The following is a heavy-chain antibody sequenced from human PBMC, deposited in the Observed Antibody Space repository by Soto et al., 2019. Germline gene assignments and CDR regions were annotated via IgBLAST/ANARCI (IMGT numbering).Heavy chain of an antibody. CDR3: AKDRPSRNSGYDFEADY. D-gene: IGHD5-12*01. CDR2: ITDTGGDT. V-gene: IGHV3-23*01. CDR1: GIPFGSRA. J-gene: IGHJ4*02. Sequence: PGGSLRLSCVASGIPFGSRAMSWVRKAPGEGLEWVSTITDTGGDTKYADSVRGRFTISRDNSKNTLYLQMNSLRAEDTAVYYCAKDRPSRNSGYDFEADYWGQGTLVTVSS.